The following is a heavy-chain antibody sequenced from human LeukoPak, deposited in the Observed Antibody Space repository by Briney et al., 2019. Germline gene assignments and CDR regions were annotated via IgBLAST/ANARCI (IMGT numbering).Heavy chain of an antibody. Sequence: SETLSLTCTVSGGSISSYYWSWIRQPPGKGLEWIGYIYYSGSTNYNPSLESRVTISVDTSKNQFSLKLSSVTAADTAVYYCARAMVRGVINSYYFDYWGQGTLVTVSS. CDR2: IYYSGST. D-gene: IGHD3-10*01. J-gene: IGHJ4*02. CDR3: ARAMVRGVINSYYFDY. V-gene: IGHV4-59*01. CDR1: GGSISSYY.